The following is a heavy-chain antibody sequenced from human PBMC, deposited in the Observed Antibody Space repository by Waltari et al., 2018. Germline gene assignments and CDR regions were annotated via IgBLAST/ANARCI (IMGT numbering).Heavy chain of an antibody. J-gene: IGHJ4*02. CDR1: GFTFSGFY. V-gene: IGHV3-74*01. Sequence: EVQLVESGGGLVQPGGSLRLSCAASGFTFSGFYMHWVRQTPGKGLEWVSSIIPDETFADYGDSVKGRFTISRDNAKNTLFLQMNSLRAEDTGVYYCARERGSHNGQFFDSWGQGILVTVAS. D-gene: IGHD1-20*01. CDR2: IIPDETFA. CDR3: ARERGSHNGQFFDS.